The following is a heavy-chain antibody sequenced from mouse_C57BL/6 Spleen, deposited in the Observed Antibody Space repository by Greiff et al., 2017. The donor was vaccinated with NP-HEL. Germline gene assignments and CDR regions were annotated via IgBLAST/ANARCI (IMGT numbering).Heavy chain of an antibody. V-gene: IGHV5-16*01. CDR2: INYDGSST. CDR3: ARAYGYPYYFDY. J-gene: IGHJ2*01. CDR1: GFTFSDYY. Sequence: EVQRVESEGGLVQPGSSMKLSCTASGFTFSDYYMAWVRQVPEKGLEWVANINYDGSSTYYLDSLKSRFIISRDNATNILYLQMSSLKSEDTATYYCARAYGYPYYFDYWGQGTTLTVSS. D-gene: IGHD2-2*01.